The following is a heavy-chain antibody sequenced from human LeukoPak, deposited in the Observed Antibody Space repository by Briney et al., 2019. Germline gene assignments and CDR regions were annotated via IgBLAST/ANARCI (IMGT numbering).Heavy chain of an antibody. D-gene: IGHD3-16*01. CDR2: IYTSGST. CDR1: GGSISGYY. J-gene: IGHJ5*02. CDR3: ASSRGTFNWFDP. V-gene: IGHV4-4*07. Sequence: SETLSLTCTVSGGSISGYYWSWIRQPAGRGLEWIGCIYTSGSTNYNPSLKSRVTMSVDTSKNQFSLKLSSVTAADTAVYYCASSRGTFNWFDPWGQGTLVTVSS.